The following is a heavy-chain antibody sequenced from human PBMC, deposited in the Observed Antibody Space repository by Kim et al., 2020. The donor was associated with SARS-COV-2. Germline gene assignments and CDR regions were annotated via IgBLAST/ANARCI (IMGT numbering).Heavy chain of an antibody. CDR3: ANLVDIVVVVAATQIPH. CDR1: GFTFSSYA. Sequence: GGSLRLSCAASGFTFSSYAMSWVRQAPGKGLEWASAISGSGGSTYYADSVKGRFTISRDNSKNTLYLQMNSLRAEDTAVYYCANLVDIVVVVAATQIPHWGQGTLVTVSS. V-gene: IGHV3-23*01. J-gene: IGHJ1*01. D-gene: IGHD2-15*01. CDR2: ISGSGGST.